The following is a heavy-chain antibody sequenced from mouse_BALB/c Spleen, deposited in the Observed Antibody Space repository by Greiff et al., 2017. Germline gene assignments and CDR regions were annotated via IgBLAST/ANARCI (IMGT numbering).Heavy chain of an antibody. D-gene: IGHD2-14*01. V-gene: IGHV14-3*02. CDR1: GFNIKDTY. CDR3: ARGGYGPPMDY. J-gene: IGHJ4*01. CDR2: IDPANGNT. Sequence: EVQLQQSGAELVKPGASVKLSCTASGFNIKDTYMHWVKQRPEQGLEWIGRIDPANGNTKYDPKFQGKATITADTSSNTAYLQLSSLTSEDTAVYHCARGGYGPPMDYWGQGTSVTVSS.